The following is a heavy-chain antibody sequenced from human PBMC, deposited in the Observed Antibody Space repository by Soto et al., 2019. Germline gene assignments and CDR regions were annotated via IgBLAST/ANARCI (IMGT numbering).Heavy chain of an antibody. V-gene: IGHV1-69*01. Sequence: QVQLVQSGAEVKKPGSSVKVSCKASGGTFRAYSFHWVRQAPGPGLEWMGGIIPILRTLNYAQKFQGILTIPADESTSTAYMELRSLRSEDTAVYYCARSAHSSSSRSTGSFYYHAMDVWVQGPTVTVSS. D-gene: IGHD6-6*01. J-gene: IGHJ6*02. CDR1: GGTFRAYS. CDR3: ARSAHSSSSRSTGSFYYHAMDV. CDR2: IIPILRTL.